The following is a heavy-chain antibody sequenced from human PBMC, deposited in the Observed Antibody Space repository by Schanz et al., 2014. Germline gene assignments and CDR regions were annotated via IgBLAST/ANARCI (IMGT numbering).Heavy chain of an antibody. Sequence: QVQLVQSGAEVKKPGASVKVSCKASGYTFTSYSMHWVRQAPGQGLEWMGWISPYNGNTNYAQKLQGRVTMTADTSTSTAYMDLRSLRSDDTAVYYCARYQSRDTNTCDVRWFDYWGQGSLVTVSS. V-gene: IGHV1-18*04. CDR1: GYTFTSYS. D-gene: IGHD5-18*01. CDR2: ISPYNGNT. J-gene: IGHJ4*02. CDR3: ARYQSRDTNTCDVRWFDY.